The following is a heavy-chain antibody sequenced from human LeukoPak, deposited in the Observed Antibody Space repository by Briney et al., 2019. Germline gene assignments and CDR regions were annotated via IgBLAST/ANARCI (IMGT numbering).Heavy chain of an antibody. CDR1: GDSISSSHW. Sequence: SETLSLTCAVSGDSISSSHWWSWVRQSPGKGLEWIGEIYHSGNTNYNPSLKSRAAISLDKSSNQFSLKLSSVTAADTAAYYCARGRFDYYDSSGYYRPREYYSYYYYMDVWGKGTTVTISS. CDR2: IYHSGNT. V-gene: IGHV4-4*02. J-gene: IGHJ6*03. CDR3: ARGRFDYYDSSGYYRPREYYSYYYYMDV. D-gene: IGHD3-22*01.